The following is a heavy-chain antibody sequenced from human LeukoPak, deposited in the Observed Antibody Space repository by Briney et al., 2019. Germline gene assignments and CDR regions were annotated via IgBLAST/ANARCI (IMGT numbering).Heavy chain of an antibody. CDR3: ARAYQLLYAWFDP. Sequence: SETLSLTCTVSGGSISSGGYYWSWIRQHPGKGLEWIGYIYYSGSTYYNPSLKSRVTISVDTSKNQFSLKLSSVTAADTAVYYCARAYQLLYAWFDPWGQGTLVTASS. CDR1: GGSISSGGYY. V-gene: IGHV4-31*03. J-gene: IGHJ5*02. D-gene: IGHD2-2*02. CDR2: IYYSGST.